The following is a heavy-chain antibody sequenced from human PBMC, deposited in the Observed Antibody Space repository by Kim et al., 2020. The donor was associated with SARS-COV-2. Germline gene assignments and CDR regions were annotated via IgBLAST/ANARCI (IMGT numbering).Heavy chain of an antibody. V-gene: IGHV3-23*01. D-gene: IGHD2-15*01. Sequence: GGSLRLSCAASGFTFSSYAMSWVRQAPGKGLEWVSHISSSGVITDYAGSVKGRFTISRDNSKNTLYLQMNSLRAEDTAVYYCAKDTKPRCGNNCAYEYGGQGTLVTVSS. CDR2: ISSSGVIT. CDR3: AKDTKPRCGNNCAYEY. CDR1: GFTFSSYA. J-gene: IGHJ4*02.